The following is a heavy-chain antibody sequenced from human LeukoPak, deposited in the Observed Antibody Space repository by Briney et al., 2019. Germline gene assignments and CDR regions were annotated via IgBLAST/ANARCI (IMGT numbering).Heavy chain of an antibody. CDR3: AGPVRGARGTNWFDP. J-gene: IGHJ5*02. Sequence: SETLSLTCAVYGGSFSDYYWSWIRQPPGKGLEWIGEINHSGSTNYNPSLKSRVTISVDTSKNQFSLKLSSVTAADTAVDYCAGPVRGARGTNWFDPWGQGTLVTVSS. CDR1: GGSFSDYY. D-gene: IGHD3-16*01. CDR2: INHSGST. V-gene: IGHV4-34*01.